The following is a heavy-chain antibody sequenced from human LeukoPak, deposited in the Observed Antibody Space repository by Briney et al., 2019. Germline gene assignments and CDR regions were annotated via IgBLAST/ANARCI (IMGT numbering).Heavy chain of an antibody. J-gene: IGHJ4*02. CDR1: GFTFSSYA. D-gene: IGHD1-26*01. CDR2: TSGSGGST. Sequence: GGSLRLSCAASGFTFSSYAMSWVRQAPGKGLEWVSATSGSGGSTYYADSVKGRFTISRDNSKNTLYLHMNSLRAEDTAVYYCAKGRYRGSYDIQHDSWGQGTLVTVSS. CDR3: AKGRYRGSYDIQHDS. V-gene: IGHV3-23*01.